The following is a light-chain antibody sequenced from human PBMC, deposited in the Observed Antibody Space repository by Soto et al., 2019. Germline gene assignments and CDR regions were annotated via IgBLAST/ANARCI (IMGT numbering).Light chain of an antibody. J-gene: IGLJ2*01. CDR1: STNIGSNT. CDR3: AAWDDSLNGVV. V-gene: IGLV1-44*01. Sequence: QSVLTQPPSASGTPGQRVTISCSGSSTNIGSNTVNCYQQLPGTAPKLLIYSNNQRPSGVPARFSGAKSGTSASPAISGLQSEDEADYYCAAWDDSLNGVVFGGGTKLTVL. CDR2: SNN.